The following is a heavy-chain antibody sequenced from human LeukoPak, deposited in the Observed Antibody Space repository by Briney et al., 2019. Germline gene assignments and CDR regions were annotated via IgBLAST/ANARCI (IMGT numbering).Heavy chain of an antibody. J-gene: IGHJ4*02. CDR1: GGSISSYY. Sequence: SETLSLTCTVSGGSISSYYWSWIRQPPGKGLEWIGYIYYSGSTNYNPSLKSRVTISVDTSKNQFSLKLSSVTAADAAVYYCARVGDNFDYWGQGTLVTVSS. CDR3: ARVGDNFDY. V-gene: IGHV4-59*01. D-gene: IGHD1-26*01. CDR2: IYYSGST.